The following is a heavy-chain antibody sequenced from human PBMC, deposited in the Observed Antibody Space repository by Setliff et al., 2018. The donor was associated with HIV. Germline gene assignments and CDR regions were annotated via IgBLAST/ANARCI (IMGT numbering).Heavy chain of an antibody. D-gene: IGHD6-13*01. J-gene: IGHJ6*02. CDR3: VRGLAAAGGYAMDV. CDR2: ISSSSSYT. CDR1: GFTFSDYC. V-gene: IGHV3-11*06. Sequence: GGSLRLSCAAPGFTFSDYCMSWIRQAPGKGLEWVSYISSSSSYTSYADSVKGRFTISRDNAKNTLHLQMNSLRAEDTAVYYCVRGLAAAGGYAMDVWGQGTTVTVSS.